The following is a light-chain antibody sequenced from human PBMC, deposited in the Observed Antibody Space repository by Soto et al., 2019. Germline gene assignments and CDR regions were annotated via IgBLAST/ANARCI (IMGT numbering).Light chain of an antibody. CDR3: QQYNKWPLT. CDR2: GAS. Sequence: EIVMTQSPATLSVSPGERATLSCRASQSVSSKLAWYQQKPGQAPRLLIYGASTRATGIPAGFSGSGSETEFTLTISSLQSEDFAVYYCQQYNKWPLTFGGGTKVDIK. V-gene: IGKV3-15*01. J-gene: IGKJ4*01. CDR1: QSVSSK.